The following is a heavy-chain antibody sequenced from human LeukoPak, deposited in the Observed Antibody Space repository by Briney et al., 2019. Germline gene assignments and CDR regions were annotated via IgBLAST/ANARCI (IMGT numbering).Heavy chain of an antibody. J-gene: IGHJ4*02. CDR1: GYTFTGYY. CDR2: INPNSGGT. CDR3: ATLVGATDFDY. Sequence: ASVKVSCKASGYTFTGYYMHWVRQAPGQGLEWMGWINPNSGGTNYAQKFQGRVTMTRGTSISTAYMELSSLRSEDTAVYYCATLVGATDFDYWGRGTLVTVSS. D-gene: IGHD1-26*01. V-gene: IGHV1-2*02.